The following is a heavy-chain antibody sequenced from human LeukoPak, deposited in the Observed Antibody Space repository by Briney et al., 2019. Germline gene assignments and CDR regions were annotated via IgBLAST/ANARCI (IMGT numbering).Heavy chain of an antibody. V-gene: IGHV1-18*01. J-gene: IGHJ6*02. CDR2: FNPENGNT. CDR3: ARDQDGMDV. Sequence: GASVKVSCKASGYSFVGYGITWVRQAPGQGLEWMGWFNPENGNTNYAQKVQGRVTMTADTSTSTSYMELRSLRSDDTAVYYCARDQDGMDVWGQGTTVTVSS. CDR1: GYSFVGYG.